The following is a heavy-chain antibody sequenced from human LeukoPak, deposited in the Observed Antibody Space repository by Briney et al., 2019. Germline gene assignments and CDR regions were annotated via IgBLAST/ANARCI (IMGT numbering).Heavy chain of an antibody. Sequence: SSVTVSFKGSVCTFISYAISWVRQAPGQGLEWMGRRIPILGIAHYAQKFQGRVTINADKSTRTAYMELSSLRSEDTGVYYCARDTVADRKDYAFDIWGQGTMVTVSS. D-gene: IGHD1-14*01. CDR2: RIPILGIA. CDR3: ARDTVADRKDYAFDI. V-gene: IGHV1-69*04. J-gene: IGHJ3*02. CDR1: VCTFISYA.